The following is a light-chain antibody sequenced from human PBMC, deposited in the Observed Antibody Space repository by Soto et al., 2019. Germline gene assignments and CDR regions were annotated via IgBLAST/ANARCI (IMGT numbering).Light chain of an antibody. V-gene: IGKV3-20*01. CDR1: QSVTSSY. CDR2: GAS. J-gene: IGKJ1*01. CDR3: QQYHSSPLT. Sequence: EILLTQSPGTLSLSPGERATLSCRASQSVTSSYLAWYQQKPGQAPRRLIYGASIRATGIPDRFSGSGSGTDFTLTISRLEPEDFALYFCQQYHSSPLTFGQGTKVDIK.